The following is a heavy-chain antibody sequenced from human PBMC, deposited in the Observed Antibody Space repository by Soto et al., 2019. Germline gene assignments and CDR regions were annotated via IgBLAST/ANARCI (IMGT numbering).Heavy chain of an antibody. Sequence: QVQLQESGPGLVKPSQTLSLTCTVSGGSISSGDYYWSWIRQHPGKGLEWIGYIYYSGSTYYNPSVKGRVTISVDTSKNPFSLKLSSVTAADTAVYYCARWWSGSRQGFDPWGQGTLVTVSS. CDR1: GGSISSGDYY. CDR3: ARWWSGSRQGFDP. V-gene: IGHV4-31*03. J-gene: IGHJ5*02. D-gene: IGHD3-3*01. CDR2: IYYSGST.